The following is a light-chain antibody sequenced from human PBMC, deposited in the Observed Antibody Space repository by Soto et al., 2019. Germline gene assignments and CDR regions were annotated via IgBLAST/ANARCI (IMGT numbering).Light chain of an antibody. J-gene: IGKJ4*01. V-gene: IGKV3-11*01. CDR2: DAS. CDR3: QQRSNWPPALT. CDR1: QSVSSY. Sequence: EIVLTQSPATLSLSPGERATLSCRASQSVSSYLAWYQQKPGQAPRLLIYDASNRATGIPARFSGSGSGTDFTLTISSLEPEDFEVYYCQQRSNWPPALTFRGGTKVEIK.